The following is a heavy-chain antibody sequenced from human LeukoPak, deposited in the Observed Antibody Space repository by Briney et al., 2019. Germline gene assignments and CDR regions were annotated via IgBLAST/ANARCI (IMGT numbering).Heavy chain of an antibody. D-gene: IGHD5-12*01. CDR1: GYTFTGYY. CDR2: INPNSGGT. V-gene: IGHV1-2*02. J-gene: IGHJ6*02. CDR3: ASPLNSGYDSYGMDV. Sequence: ASVKVSCKASGYTFTGYYIHWVRQAPGQGLEWMGWINPNSGGTNYAQKFQGRVTMTRDTSISTAYMELSRLRSDDTAVYYCASPLNSGYDSYGMDVWGQGNTVTVSS.